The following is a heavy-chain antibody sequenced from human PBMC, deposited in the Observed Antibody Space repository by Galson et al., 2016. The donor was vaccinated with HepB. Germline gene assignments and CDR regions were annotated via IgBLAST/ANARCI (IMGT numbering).Heavy chain of an antibody. CDR1: GLNFAPCA. Sequence: SLRLSCAGSGLNFAPCAMGWVRQAPGKGLEWVSVISGSGDSTYYVESVKGRFTISRDDSKNTLFLEMSSLKVEDTAVYYCAKDRSDTYDSFDMWGQGTMVAVSS. CDR3: AKDRSDTYDSFDM. J-gene: IGHJ3*02. CDR2: ISGSGDST. V-gene: IGHV3-23*01.